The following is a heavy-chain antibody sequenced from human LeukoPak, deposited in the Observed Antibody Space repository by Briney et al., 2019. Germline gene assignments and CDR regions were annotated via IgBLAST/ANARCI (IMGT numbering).Heavy chain of an antibody. Sequence: GASVKVSCKASGYTFTGYYMHWVRQAPGQGLEWMGWINPNSGGTNYAQKFQGRVTMTRDTSISTAYMELSRLRSDDTAVYYCARALYDNSGYYYYYYMDVWGKGTTVTISS. V-gene: IGHV1-2*02. D-gene: IGHD5/OR15-5a*01. CDR1: GYTFTGYY. CDR3: ARALYDNSGYYYYYYMDV. CDR2: INPNSGGT. J-gene: IGHJ6*03.